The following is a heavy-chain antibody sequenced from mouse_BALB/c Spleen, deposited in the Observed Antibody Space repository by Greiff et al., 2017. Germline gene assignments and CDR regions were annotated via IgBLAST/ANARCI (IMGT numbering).Heavy chain of an antibody. CDR2: ISYDGSN. J-gene: IGHJ2*01. V-gene: IGHV3-6*02. CDR3: ARIYYYGSSYFDY. Sequence: EVKLMESGPGLVKPSQSLSLTCSVTGYSITSGYYWNWIRQFPGNKLEWMGYISYDGSNNYNPSLKNRISITRDTSKNQFFLKLNSVTTEDTATYYCARIYYYGSSYFDYWGQGTTLTVSS. D-gene: IGHD1-1*01. CDR1: GYSITSGYY.